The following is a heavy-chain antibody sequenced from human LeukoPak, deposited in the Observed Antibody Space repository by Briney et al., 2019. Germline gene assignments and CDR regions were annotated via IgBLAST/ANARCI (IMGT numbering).Heavy chain of an antibody. V-gene: IGHV4-30-4*01. CDR2: IYYSGST. CDR3: ARVGSGSYYGYFDC. Sequence: PSQTLSLTCTVSGGSISSGDYYWSWIRQPPGKGLEWIGYIYYSGSTYYNPSLKSRVTISVDTSKNQFSLKLSSLTAADTAVYYCARVGSGSYYGYFDCWGQGTLVTVSS. J-gene: IGHJ4*02. CDR1: GGSISSGDYY. D-gene: IGHD1-26*01.